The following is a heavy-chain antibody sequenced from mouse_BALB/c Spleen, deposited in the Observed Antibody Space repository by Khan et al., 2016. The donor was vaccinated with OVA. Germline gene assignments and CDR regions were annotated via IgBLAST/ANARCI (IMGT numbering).Heavy chain of an antibody. CDR2: MWAGGST. CDR3: ARFHDGYYYNVDY. CDR1: GFALTSYG. Sequence: QVQLKESGPGLVAPSQSLSITCTVSGFALTSYGVHWVRQPPGKGLEWLGVMWAGGSTNYNSALMSRLTISKDNSKSQVFLKMNSLQTDDTAMYYCARFHDGYYYNVDYWGQGTSVTVSS. J-gene: IGHJ4*01. V-gene: IGHV2-9*02. D-gene: IGHD2-3*01.